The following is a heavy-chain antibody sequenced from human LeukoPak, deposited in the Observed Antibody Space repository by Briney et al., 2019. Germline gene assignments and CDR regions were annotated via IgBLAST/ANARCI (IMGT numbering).Heavy chain of an antibody. CDR2: FFYSGST. CDR3: ARGDKSAFDI. V-gene: IGHV4-59*01. J-gene: IGHJ3*02. Sequence: PSETLSLTCTVSGGSISSYYLSWIRQPLGKGLDWIGYFFYSGSTNYNPSLKSRVTMSVDTSKNQFSLKLISVTAADTAVYYCARGDKSAFDIWGQGTMVTVSS. CDR1: GGSISSYY. D-gene: IGHD2-15*01.